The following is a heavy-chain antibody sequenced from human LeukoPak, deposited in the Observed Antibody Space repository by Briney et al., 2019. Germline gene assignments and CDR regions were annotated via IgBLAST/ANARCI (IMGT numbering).Heavy chain of an antibody. V-gene: IGHV3-48*01. CDR2: MTFSSGTI. Sequence: GGSLRLSCAASGFTFSSYNMNWVRQAPGMGLEWISYMTFSSGTIYYADSVKGRFTISRDNSKNTLYLQMNSLRAEDTAVYYCARSRDTALFDYWGQGTLVTVSS. CDR3: ARSRDTALFDY. D-gene: IGHD5-18*01. J-gene: IGHJ4*02. CDR1: GFTFSSYN.